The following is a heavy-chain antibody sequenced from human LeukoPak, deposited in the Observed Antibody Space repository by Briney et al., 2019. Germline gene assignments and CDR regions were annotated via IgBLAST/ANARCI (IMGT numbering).Heavy chain of an antibody. D-gene: IGHD3-9*01. CDR1: GFTFSSYA. V-gene: IGHV3-23*01. J-gene: IGHJ4*02. Sequence: GGSLRLSCAASGFTFSSYAMSWVRQAPGKGLEWVSAISGSGGSTYYADSVKGRFTISRDNSKNTLYLQMNSLRAEDTAVYYCAKAGGYDILTGYYWDPFDYWGQGTLVTVSS. CDR3: AKAGGYDILTGYYWDPFDY. CDR2: ISGSGGST.